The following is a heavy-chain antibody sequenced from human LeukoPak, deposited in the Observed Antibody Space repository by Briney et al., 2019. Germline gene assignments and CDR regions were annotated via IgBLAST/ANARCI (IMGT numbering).Heavy chain of an antibody. CDR2: ISYDGRNK. D-gene: IGHD6-13*01. J-gene: IGHJ4*02. Sequence: GGSLRLSCAASGFTFISYGMHWVRQAPGKGLECVAIISYDGRNKYYTDSVKGRFTISRDNSKNPLYLQMNRLRAEATAVYYCAKSGIEAAGSLVYFDYWRQGTLVTVSS. V-gene: IGHV3-30*18. CDR3: AKSGIEAAGSLVYFDY. CDR1: GFTFISYG.